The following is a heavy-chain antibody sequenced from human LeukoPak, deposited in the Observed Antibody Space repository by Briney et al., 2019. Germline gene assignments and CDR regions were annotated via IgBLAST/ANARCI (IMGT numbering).Heavy chain of an antibody. CDR1: GFTFSSYW. V-gene: IGHV3-74*01. CDR2: ITNDGSAT. Sequence: AGSLRLSCAVSGFTFSSYWMHWVRQGPGRGLAWVSRITNDGSATDYADSVKGRFTISRDNAENTLYLHMFMLRAEDTAVYYCTRDASPGYFDLWGRGTLVTVSS. J-gene: IGHJ2*01. D-gene: IGHD2-15*01. CDR3: TRDASPGYFDL.